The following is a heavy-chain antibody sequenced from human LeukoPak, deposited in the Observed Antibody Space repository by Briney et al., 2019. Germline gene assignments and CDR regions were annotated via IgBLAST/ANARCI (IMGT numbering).Heavy chain of an antibody. J-gene: IGHJ4*02. D-gene: IGHD1-14*01. Sequence: PSETLSLTCTVSRDLISDYYWSGIRQPPGKGLEWIGYISYSGTTNYNPSLKSRVAISIDTSKNQFSLKLSSVTAADTAVYYCAEGYNPYYFDYWGQGALVTVSS. V-gene: IGHV4-59*03. CDR3: AEGYNPYYFDY. CDR1: RDLISDYY. CDR2: ISYSGTT.